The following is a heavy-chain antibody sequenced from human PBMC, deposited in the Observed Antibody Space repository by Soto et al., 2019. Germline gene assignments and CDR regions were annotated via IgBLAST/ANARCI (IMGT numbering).Heavy chain of an antibody. J-gene: IGHJ5*02. V-gene: IGHV1-69*01. CDR3: ARDLPGYSYGHGVCWFDP. D-gene: IGHD5-18*01. Sequence: SGKVSCKASGGTFSSYAISWVRQAPGQGLEWMGGIIPIFGTANYAQKFQGRVTITADESTSTAYMELSSLRSEDTAVYYCARDLPGYSYGHGVCWFDPWGQGTLVTVSS. CDR2: IIPIFGTA. CDR1: GGTFSSYA.